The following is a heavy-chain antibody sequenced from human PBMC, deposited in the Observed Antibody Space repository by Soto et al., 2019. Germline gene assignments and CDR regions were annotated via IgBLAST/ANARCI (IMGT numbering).Heavy chain of an antibody. V-gene: IGHV3-23*01. Sequence: GVSMRLSYTASGFTFSSYAMSWVSQAPGKGLEWVSAISGSGGSTYYADSVKGRFTISRDNSKNTLYLQMNSLRAEDTAVYYCAKDPDSSGFDFCGQGTLVTVSS. CDR1: GFTFSSYA. D-gene: IGHD3-22*01. CDR3: AKDPDSSGFDF. CDR2: ISGSGGST. J-gene: IGHJ4*02.